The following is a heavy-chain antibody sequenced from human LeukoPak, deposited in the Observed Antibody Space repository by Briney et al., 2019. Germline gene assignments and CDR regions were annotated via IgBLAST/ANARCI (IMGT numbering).Heavy chain of an antibody. D-gene: IGHD5-24*01. Sequence: PGGSLRLSCAASGFTFSSYAMSWVRQAPGKGLECVSAISGSGGSTYYADSVKGRFTISRDNSKNTVYLQMNSLRAEDTAVYYCAKDRVAVATIGSMWYRGVYYWGQGTLVTVSS. CDR2: ISGSGGST. CDR1: GFTFSSYA. J-gene: IGHJ4*02. CDR3: AKDRVAVATIGSMWYRGVYY. V-gene: IGHV3-23*01.